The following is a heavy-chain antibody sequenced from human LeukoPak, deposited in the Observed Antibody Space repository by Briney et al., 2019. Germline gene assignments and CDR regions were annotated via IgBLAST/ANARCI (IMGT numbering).Heavy chain of an antibody. Sequence: SETLSLTXSVYGGSFSGYYCVWIRQAPEKGLEWMGQINHIGFTHYNPPLKSRVTISIDTSKNQFSLQLSSVTAADSAEYFCARYLSGDYKPPYDSWGQGTLVTVSS. CDR2: INHIGFT. J-gene: IGHJ4*02. CDR1: GGSFSGYY. D-gene: IGHD3-10*02. V-gene: IGHV4-34*01. CDR3: ARYLSGDYKPPYDS.